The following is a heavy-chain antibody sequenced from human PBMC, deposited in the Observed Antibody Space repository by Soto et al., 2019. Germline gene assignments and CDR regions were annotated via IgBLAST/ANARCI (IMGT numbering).Heavy chain of an antibody. J-gene: IGHJ6*02. D-gene: IGHD2-8*01. CDR3: AKNGQPPYYYYGLDV. CDR2: ISGYNGDT. CDR1: GYTFTNSG. V-gene: IGHV1-18*01. Sequence: ASVKVSCKASGYTFTNSGFSWVRQAPGQGLEWMGWISGYNGDTNYAREFQGRVSMTIDTSTTTAYMELRSLTSDDTAVYYCAKNGQPPYYYYGLDVWGQGTKVTVS.